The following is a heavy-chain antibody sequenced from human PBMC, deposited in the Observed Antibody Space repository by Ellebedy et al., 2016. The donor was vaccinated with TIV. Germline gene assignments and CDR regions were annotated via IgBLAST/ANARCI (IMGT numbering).Heavy chain of an antibody. V-gene: IGHV1-46*01. CDR2: INPSGGGT. J-gene: IGHJ4*02. D-gene: IGHD1-26*01. Sequence: AASVKVSCKASGYTFTSDLIHWVRQAPGQGLEWMGIINPSGGGTGYEQKFQGRVTMTRDTSAGTVYMELSSLRSEDTAVYYWAREGGVYYFDYWGKGTLVTVSS. CDR1: GYTFTSDL. CDR3: AREGGVYYFDY.